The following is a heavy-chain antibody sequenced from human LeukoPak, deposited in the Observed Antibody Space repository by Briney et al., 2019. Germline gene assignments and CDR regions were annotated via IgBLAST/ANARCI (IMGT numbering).Heavy chain of an antibody. CDR1: GGSISSSSYY. CDR3: ARSRGPTVTTVRPLDY. J-gene: IGHJ4*02. CDR2: INHSGST. D-gene: IGHD4-17*01. V-gene: IGHV4-39*07. Sequence: SETLSLTCTVSGGSISSSSYYWGWIRQPPGKGLEWIGEINHSGSTNYNPSLKSRVTISVDTSKNQFSLKLSSVTAADTAVYYCARSRGPTVTTVRPLDYWGQGTLVTVSS.